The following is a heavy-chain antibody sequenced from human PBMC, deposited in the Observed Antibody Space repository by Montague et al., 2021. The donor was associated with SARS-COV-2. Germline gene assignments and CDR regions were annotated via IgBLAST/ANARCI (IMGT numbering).Heavy chain of an antibody. CDR1: GGASISSSYW. CDR2: IYHDGST. V-gene: IGHV4-4*02. Sequence: SETLSLTCTVSGGASISSSYWWSWVRQPPGKGLEWIGEIYHDGSTNYNPSLKSRLTISVDKSKNQFSLQLSSVTAADTAVYYCARFTSTGSGSYYIFDYWGQGTLVTVSS. J-gene: IGHJ4*02. D-gene: IGHD1-26*01. CDR3: ARFTSTGSGSYYIFDY.